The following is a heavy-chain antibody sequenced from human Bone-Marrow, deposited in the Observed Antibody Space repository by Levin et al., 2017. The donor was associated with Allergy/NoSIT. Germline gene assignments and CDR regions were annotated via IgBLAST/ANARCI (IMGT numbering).Heavy chain of an antibody. V-gene: IGHV1-69*06. CDR3: VRGSMATSYYNMDV. CDR1: GGTFRNNA. J-gene: IGHJ6*02. D-gene: IGHD5-24*01. CDR2: IIPIYDTP. Sequence: VASVKVSCKASGGTFRNNAFIWVRQAPGQGLEWMGGIIPIYDTPDYAQKFQGRVAIAADKSTNTAYMELSSLRSEDTAVYFCVRGSMATSYYNMDVWGQGTTVTVSS.